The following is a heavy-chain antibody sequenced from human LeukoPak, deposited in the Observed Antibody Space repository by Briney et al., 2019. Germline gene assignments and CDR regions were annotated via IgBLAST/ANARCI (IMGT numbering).Heavy chain of an antibody. J-gene: IGHJ4*02. CDR2: INHSGSA. CDR1: GGSFSGYY. Sequence: SSETLSLTCAVYGGSFSGYYWSWIRQPPGKGLEWIGEINHSGSANYNPSLKSRVTISVDTSKNQFSLKLSSVTAADTAVYYCARGAPSSSHGYYFDYWGQGTLVTVSS. D-gene: IGHD6-6*01. CDR3: ARGAPSSSHGYYFDY. V-gene: IGHV4-34*01.